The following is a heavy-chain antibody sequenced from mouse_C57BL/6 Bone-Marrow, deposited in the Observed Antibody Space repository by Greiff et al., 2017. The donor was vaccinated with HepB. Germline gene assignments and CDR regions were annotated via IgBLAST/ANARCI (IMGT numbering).Heavy chain of an antibody. Sequence: VKVVESGPGLVAPSQSLSITCTVSGFSLTSYGVDWVRQSPGKGLEWLGVIWGVGSTNYNSALKSRLIISHDNSNSQVFLKMNSLQTDDTAMYYCASEAYWGQGTLVTVSA. CDR2: IWGVGST. J-gene: IGHJ3*01. CDR3: ASEAY. V-gene: IGHV2-6*01. CDR1: GFSLTSYG.